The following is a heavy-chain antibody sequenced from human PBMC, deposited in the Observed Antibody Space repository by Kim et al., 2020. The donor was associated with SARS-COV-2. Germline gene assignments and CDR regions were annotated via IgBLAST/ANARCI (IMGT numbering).Heavy chain of an antibody. CDR1: GGSISSYY. V-gene: IGHV4-59*01. Sequence: SETLSLTCTVSGGSISSYYWSWIRQPPGKGLEWIGYIYYSGSTNYNPSLKSRVTISVDTSKNHFSLKLSSVTAADTAVYYCSRTYYDFCSGYYYYTYYM. CDR3: SRTYYDFCSGYYYYTYYM. CDR2: IYYSGST. D-gene: IGHD3-3*01. J-gene: IGHJ6*03.